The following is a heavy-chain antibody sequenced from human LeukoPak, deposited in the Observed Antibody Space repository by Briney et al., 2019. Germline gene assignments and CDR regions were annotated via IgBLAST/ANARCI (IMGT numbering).Heavy chain of an antibody. Sequence: SETLSLTCAVSGGSFSSYYWSWIRQPPGKGLEWIGYIYNRGSTNYNPSLKSRVTISVDTSKNQFSLKLSSVTAADTAVYYCARGPDYGDSLAYSDYWGQGTLVTVSS. D-gene: IGHD4-17*01. CDR2: IYNRGST. J-gene: IGHJ4*02. V-gene: IGHV4-59*01. CDR3: ARGPDYGDSLAYSDY. CDR1: GGSFSSYY.